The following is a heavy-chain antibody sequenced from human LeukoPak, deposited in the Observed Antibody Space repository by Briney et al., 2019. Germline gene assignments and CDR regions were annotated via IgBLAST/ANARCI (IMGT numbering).Heavy chain of an antibody. V-gene: IGHV4-39*01. J-gene: IGHJ4*02. D-gene: IGHD5-24*01. CDR1: GGSFGSSGYY. CDR2: IYYSGRT. Sequence: SETLSLTCTVSGGSFGSSGYYWGWIRQTPGKGLEWIGSIYYSGRTYYNPSLKSRVTISVDTSKNQFSLNLNSVTAADTAVYYCARRDGAFDFWGQGTLVTVSS. CDR3: ARRDGAFDF.